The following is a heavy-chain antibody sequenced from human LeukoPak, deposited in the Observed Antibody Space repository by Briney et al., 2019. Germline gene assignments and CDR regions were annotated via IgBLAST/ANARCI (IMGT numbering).Heavy chain of an antibody. J-gene: IGHJ6*03. Sequence: GGSLRLSCAASGFTFSSYAMNWVRQAPGKGLEWVSYISNSGSSIYYADSVKGRFTISRDNAKNSLYLQMNSLRAEDTAVYYCVRDQAKIGGGYYMDVWGKGTTVTVSS. D-gene: IGHD1-26*01. V-gene: IGHV3-48*03. CDR3: VRDQAKIGGGYYMDV. CDR1: GFTFSSYA. CDR2: ISNSGSSI.